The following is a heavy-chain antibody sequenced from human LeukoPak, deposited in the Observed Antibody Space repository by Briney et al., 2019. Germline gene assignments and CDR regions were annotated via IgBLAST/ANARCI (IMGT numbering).Heavy chain of an antibody. Sequence: GSLRLSCAAPGFILSDHYIDWVRQAPGKGLEWVGRTRNKANSYTTEYAASVKGRFTISRDDPKNLLYLQMNSLKSEDTAVYYCGRSGRYRPSDLWGQGTLVTVSS. D-gene: IGHD1-26*01. CDR2: TRNKANSYTT. CDR3: GRSGRYRPSDL. J-gene: IGHJ5*02. CDR1: GFILSDHY. V-gene: IGHV3-72*01.